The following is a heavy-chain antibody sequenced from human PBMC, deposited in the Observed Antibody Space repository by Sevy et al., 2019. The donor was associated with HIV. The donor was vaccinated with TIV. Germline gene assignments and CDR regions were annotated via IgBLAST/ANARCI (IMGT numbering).Heavy chain of an antibody. J-gene: IGHJ6*02. D-gene: IGHD3-3*01. CDR1: GGSISSYY. V-gene: IGHV4-59*13. CDR2: IYYSGST. CDR3: ARDRSTYYDFWSGYSHTPYYGMDV. Sequence: SETLSLTCTVSGGSISSYYWSWIRQPPGKGLEWIGYIYYSGSTNYNPSLKSRVTISVDTSKNQFSLKLSSVTAAETAVYYCARDRSTYYDFWSGYSHTPYYGMDVWGQGTTVTVSS.